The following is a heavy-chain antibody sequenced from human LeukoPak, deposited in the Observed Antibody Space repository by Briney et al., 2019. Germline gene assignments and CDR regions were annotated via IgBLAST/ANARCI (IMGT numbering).Heavy chain of an antibody. CDR1: GLTFSSYG. D-gene: IGHD3-3*01. J-gene: IGHJ4*02. CDR2: VRFDGSEQ. V-gene: IGHV3-30*02. CDR3: AKISDFWIDTY. Sequence: PGGSVRHSCAASGLTFSSYGMQWVGQAARKGVNGVALVRFDGSEQYLADSVKGRCTNSSGNSKKTMYLQMNSLRAGETAVVYCAKISDFWIDTYWGQGTLVTVSS.